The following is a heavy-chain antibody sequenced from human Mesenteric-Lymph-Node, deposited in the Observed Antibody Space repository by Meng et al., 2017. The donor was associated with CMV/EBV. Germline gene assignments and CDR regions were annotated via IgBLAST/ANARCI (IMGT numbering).Heavy chain of an antibody. CDR1: GGSVISGSNY. Sequence: SETLSLTCIVSGGSVISGSNYWSWTRQPPGKGLEWIGYIYYSGSTNYNPSLKSRVNIFLDTSKNQFSLKLRSVTAADTAVYYCASLYYDIVTGYYVENYFDSWGQGTRVTVSS. CDR2: IYYSGST. J-gene: IGHJ4*02. D-gene: IGHD3-9*01. CDR3: ASLYYDIVTGYYVENYFDS. V-gene: IGHV4-61*01.